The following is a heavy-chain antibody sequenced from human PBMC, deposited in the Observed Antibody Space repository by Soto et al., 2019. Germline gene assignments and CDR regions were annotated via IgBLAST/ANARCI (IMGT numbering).Heavy chain of an antibody. D-gene: IGHD3-3*01. V-gene: IGHV1-2*04. CDR3: ARAIRSGQQKDFDI. CDR2: INPDSDGQ. CDR1: GHTFSGYY. Sequence: QLVQSGAEVKKPGASVKVSCKASGHTFSGYYMHWVRQAPGQGLEWMGWINPDSDGQHYVHKFEGWVAMPWHRPIRTASVNLSSLKSADTAVYYCARAIRSGQQKDFDIWGQGTMVTVSS. J-gene: IGHJ3*02.